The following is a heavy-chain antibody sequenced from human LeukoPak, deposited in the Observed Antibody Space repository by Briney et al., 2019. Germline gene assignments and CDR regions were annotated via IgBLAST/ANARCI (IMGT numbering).Heavy chain of an antibody. CDR1: GYTFTGYY. J-gene: IGHJ3*02. V-gene: IGHV1-2*02. D-gene: IGHD3-3*01. CDR2: INPNSGGT. Sequence: ASVKVSXKASGYTFTGYYMHWVRQAPGQGLEWMGWINPNSGGTHYAQKFQGRVTMTRETSNSTAYMELSRLRSDDTAVYYCARDLSYYDFWSAYYPGAFDIWGQGTMVTVSS. CDR3: ARDLSYYDFWSAYYPGAFDI.